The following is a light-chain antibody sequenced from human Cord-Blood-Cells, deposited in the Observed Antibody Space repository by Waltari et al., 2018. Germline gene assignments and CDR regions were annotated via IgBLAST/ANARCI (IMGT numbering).Light chain of an antibody. CDR1: QSISSY. Sequence: DIQMTQSPSPLSASVGDRVTITCRASQSISSYLNWYQQKPGKAPKLLIYAASSLQSGVPSRFSGSGSGTDFTLTISSLQPEDFAPYYCQQSYSTPRTFGQGTKVEIK. CDR2: AAS. CDR3: QQSYSTPRT. V-gene: IGKV1-39*01. J-gene: IGKJ1*01.